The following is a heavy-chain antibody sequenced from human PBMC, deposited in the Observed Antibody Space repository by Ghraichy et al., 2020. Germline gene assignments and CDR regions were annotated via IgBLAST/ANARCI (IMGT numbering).Heavy chain of an antibody. V-gene: IGHV3-49*04. J-gene: IGHJ6*03. D-gene: IGHD3-10*01. CDR1: GFTFGDYA. CDR2: IRSKAYGGTT. CDR3: SRDILWSGYYYMDV. Sequence: GGSLRLSCTASGFTFGDYAMTWVRQAPGKGLEWVGFIRSKAYGGTTEYAASVKGRFTISRDDSKSIAYLQMNSLKTEDTAVDYCSRDILWSGYYYMDVWGKGTTVTVSS.